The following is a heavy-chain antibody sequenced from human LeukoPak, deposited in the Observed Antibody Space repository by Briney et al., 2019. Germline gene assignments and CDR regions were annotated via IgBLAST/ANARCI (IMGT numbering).Heavy chain of an antibody. V-gene: IGHV4-59*01. J-gene: IGHJ3*02. D-gene: IGHD2-2*01. CDR3: ARHGSTSLHYAFDI. CDR1: GGSISGYH. CDR2: IYYSGNT. Sequence: PSETLSLTCTVSGGSISGYHWSWIRQPPGKGLEWIGYIYYSGNTNYNPSLKSRVTLSVDTSNNQFSLKLNSVIAADTALYYRARHGSTSLHYAFDIWGQGTMVTVSS.